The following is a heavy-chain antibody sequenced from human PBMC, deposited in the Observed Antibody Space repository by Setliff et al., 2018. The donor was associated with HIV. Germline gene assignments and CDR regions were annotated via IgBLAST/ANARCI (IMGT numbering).Heavy chain of an antibody. CDR2: SSFDGGHK. Sequence: PGGSLRLSCAASGFTFSSHAMHWVRQAPGKGLEWVAVSSFDGGHKYYADYADSVKGRFAISRDNSKKTLYLHMNSLTVEDTAVYYCARGRPVFGVVRGFDSWGQGTLVTVSS. CDR3: ARGRPVFGVVRGFDS. J-gene: IGHJ4*02. V-gene: IGHV3-30*09. CDR1: GFTFSSHA. D-gene: IGHD3-3*01.